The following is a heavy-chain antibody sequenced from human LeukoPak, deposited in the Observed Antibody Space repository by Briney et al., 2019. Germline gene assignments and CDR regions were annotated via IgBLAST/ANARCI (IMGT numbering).Heavy chain of an antibody. Sequence: PSETLSLTCTVSGGSISSYYWSWIRQPPGKGLEWIGYIYHSGSTYYNPSLKSRVTISVDRSKNQFSLKLSSVTAADTAVYYCASYAVAGGGDYWGQGTLVTVSS. CDR1: GGSISSYY. D-gene: IGHD6-19*01. J-gene: IGHJ4*02. V-gene: IGHV4-59*12. CDR3: ASYAVAGGGDY. CDR2: IYHSGST.